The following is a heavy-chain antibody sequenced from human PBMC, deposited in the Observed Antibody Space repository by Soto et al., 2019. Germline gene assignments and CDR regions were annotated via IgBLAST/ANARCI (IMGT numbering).Heavy chain of an antibody. Sequence: QVQLVESGGGVVQPGRSLRLSCAASGFTFSSYAMHWVRQAPGKGLEWVAVISYDGSNKYYADSVKGRFTISRNNSKNTLYLQMSSLRTEDTGVYYCARPLWRDDYNWGYFDLWGRGTLVTFSS. D-gene: IGHD4-4*01. CDR1: GFTFSSYA. CDR3: ARPLWRDDYNWGYFDL. J-gene: IGHJ2*01. CDR2: ISYDGSNK. V-gene: IGHV3-30-3*01.